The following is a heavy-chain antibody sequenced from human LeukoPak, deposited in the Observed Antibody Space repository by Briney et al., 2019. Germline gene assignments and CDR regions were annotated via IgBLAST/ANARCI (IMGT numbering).Heavy chain of an antibody. CDR1: GGSISTRGYY. CDR3: PKYQSGTMFDI. Sequence: SETLSLTCTVSGGSISTRGYYWGWIRQPPGKGLEWIGSINFSGSTSYNPSLKSRVTISSNTSKNQFSLRAEDTTASDWPVYYCPKYQSGTMFDIWGQGTMVTVSS. CDR2: INFSGST. J-gene: IGHJ3*02. D-gene: IGHD3-10*01. V-gene: IGHV4-39*01.